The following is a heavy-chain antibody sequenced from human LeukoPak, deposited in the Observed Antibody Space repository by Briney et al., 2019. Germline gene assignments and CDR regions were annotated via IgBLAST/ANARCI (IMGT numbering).Heavy chain of an antibody. CDR1: GVDVRSNY. D-gene: IGHD4-17*01. CDR3: ARSSLGTVTRLGDY. V-gene: IGHV3-53*05. CDR2: IYSGGNT. J-gene: IGHJ4*02. Sequence: GGSLRLSCAASGVDVRSNYMSWFRQAPGKGLEWVSAIYSGGNTYYADSVKGRFTISRDNSENTLYLQMNSLRADDTAVYYCARSSLGTVTRLGDYWGQGTLVTVSS.